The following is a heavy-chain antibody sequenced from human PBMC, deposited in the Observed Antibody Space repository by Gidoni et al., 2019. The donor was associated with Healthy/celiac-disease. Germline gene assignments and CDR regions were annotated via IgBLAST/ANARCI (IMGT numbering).Heavy chain of an antibody. J-gene: IGHJ5*02. D-gene: IGHD3-3*01. V-gene: IGHV3-23*01. CDR1: GFTFSSYA. CDR2: ISGSGGST. Sequence: EVQLLESGGGLVQPGGSLRLSCAASGFTFSSYAMRWVRQAPGKGLEWVSAISGSGGSTYYADSVKGRFTISRDNSKNTLYLQMNSLRAEDTAVYYCAKHPFGVVSRLVGWFDPWGQGTLVTVSS. CDR3: AKHPFGVVSRLVGWFDP.